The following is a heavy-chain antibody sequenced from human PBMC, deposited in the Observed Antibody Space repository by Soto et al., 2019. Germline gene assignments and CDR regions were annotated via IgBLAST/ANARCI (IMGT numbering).Heavy chain of an antibody. CDR3: ARSRGGYSYGSVWYNWFDP. V-gene: IGHV1-69*06. J-gene: IGHJ5*02. CDR2: IIPIFGTA. Sequence: ASVKVSCKASGGTFSSYAISWVRQAPGQGLEWMGGIIPIFGTANYAQKFQGRVTITADKSTSTAYMELSSLRSEDTAVYYCARSRGGYSYGSVWYNWFDPWGQGTLVTVSS. CDR1: GGTFSSYA. D-gene: IGHD5-18*01.